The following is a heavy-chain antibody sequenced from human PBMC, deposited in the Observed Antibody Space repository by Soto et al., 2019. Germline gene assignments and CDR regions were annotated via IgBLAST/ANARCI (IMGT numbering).Heavy chain of an antibody. CDR3: ARALRFLEWVLDQDDAFDI. CDR1: GYTFTSYG. CDR2: ISAYNGNT. V-gene: IGHV1-18*01. D-gene: IGHD3-3*01. J-gene: IGHJ3*02. Sequence: QVQLGQSGAEVKKPGASVKVSCKASGYTFTSYGISWVRQAPGQGLEWMGWISAYNGNTNYAQKLQGRVTMTTDTSTSTAYMEVRSLRSDDTAVYYCARALRFLEWVLDQDDAFDIWGQGTMVTVSS.